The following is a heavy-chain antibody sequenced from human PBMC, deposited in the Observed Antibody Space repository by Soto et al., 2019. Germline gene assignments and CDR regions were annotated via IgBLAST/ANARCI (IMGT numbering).Heavy chain of an antibody. CDR3: EREYSGYDEQPYFDY. CDR2: IYSGGST. D-gene: IGHD5-12*01. CDR1: GFPVSSNY. Sequence: GGSLRVSCAASGFPVSSNYMSWVRQAPGKGLEWVSVIYSGGSTYYADSVKGRFTISRHNSKNTLYLQMNSLRAEDTAVYYCEREYSGYDEQPYFDYWGQGTLVTVSS. J-gene: IGHJ4*02. V-gene: IGHV3-53*04.